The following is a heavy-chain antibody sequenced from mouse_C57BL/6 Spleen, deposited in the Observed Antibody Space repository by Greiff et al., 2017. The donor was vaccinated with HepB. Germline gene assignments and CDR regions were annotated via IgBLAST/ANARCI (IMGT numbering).Heavy chain of an antibody. CDR2: INPNNGGT. Sequence: EVQLQQSGPELVKPGASVKIPCKASGYTFTDYNMDWVKQSHGKSLEWIGDINPNNGGTIYNQKFKGKATLTVDKSSSTAYMELRSLTSKDTAVYYCARAHYYGSSLYAMDYWGQGTSVTVSS. CDR3: ARAHYYGSSLYAMDY. V-gene: IGHV1-18*01. CDR1: GYTFTDYN. J-gene: IGHJ4*01. D-gene: IGHD1-1*01.